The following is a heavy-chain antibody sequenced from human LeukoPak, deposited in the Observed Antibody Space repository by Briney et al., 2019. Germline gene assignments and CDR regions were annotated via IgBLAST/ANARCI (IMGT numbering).Heavy chain of an antibody. J-gene: IGHJ4*02. CDR3: ASQEYSYGSYYFDY. V-gene: IGHV3-23*01. CDR1: GFTFSSYA. D-gene: IGHD5-18*01. Sequence: GGSLRLSCAASGFTFSSYAMSWVRQAPGKGLEWVSAISGSGGSTYYADSVKGRFTISRDNSKNTLYLRMNSLRAEDTAVYYCASQEYSYGSYYFDYWGQGTLVTVSS. CDR2: ISGSGGST.